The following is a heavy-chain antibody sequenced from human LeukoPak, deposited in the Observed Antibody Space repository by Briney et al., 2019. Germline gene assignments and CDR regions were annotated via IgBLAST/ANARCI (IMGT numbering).Heavy chain of an antibody. V-gene: IGHV3-53*05. CDR3: AKDMGLGGLKADY. CDR1: GFTVSNNY. Sequence: PGGSLRLSCAASGFTVSNNYMSWVRQAPGKGLEWVSVIYSGGSTYYADSVKGRFTISRDNSKNTLYLQMNSLRAEDTAVYYCAKDMGLGGLKADYWGQGNLVTVSS. CDR2: IYSGGST. D-gene: IGHD3-10*01. J-gene: IGHJ4*02.